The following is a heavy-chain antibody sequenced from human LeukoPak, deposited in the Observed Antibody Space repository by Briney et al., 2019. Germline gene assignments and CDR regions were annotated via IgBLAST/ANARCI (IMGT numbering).Heavy chain of an antibody. D-gene: IGHD6-19*01. CDR3: ATTTATSGSSLY. Sequence: ASVKVSCKASPDTFTRYGITWVRQAPGQGLEWMGWIRAYNGDTNNAQKFQGRVTMTAERSTNTAYMELRGLTFDDTAVFYCATTTATSGSSLYWGQGTLVNVAS. J-gene: IGHJ4*02. CDR2: IRAYNGDT. CDR1: PDTFTRYG. V-gene: IGHV1-18*01.